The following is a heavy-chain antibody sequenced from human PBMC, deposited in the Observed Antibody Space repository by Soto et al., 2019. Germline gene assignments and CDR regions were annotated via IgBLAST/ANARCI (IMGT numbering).Heavy chain of an antibody. D-gene: IGHD6-13*01. V-gene: IGHV4-31*03. CDR3: ARERIAAAVRGWFDP. Sequence: QVQLQESGPGLVKPSQTLSLTCTVSGGSISSGGYYWSWIRQHPGKGLEWIGYIYYSGSTYYNPSLKSRLTTSVYTSKNPFSLKMSSVTAADTAVYYCARERIAAAVRGWFDPWGQGTLVTVSS. CDR2: IYYSGST. CDR1: GGSISSGGYY. J-gene: IGHJ5*02.